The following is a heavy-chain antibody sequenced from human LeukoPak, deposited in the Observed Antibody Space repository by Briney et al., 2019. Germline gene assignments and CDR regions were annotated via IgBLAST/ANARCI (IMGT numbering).Heavy chain of an antibody. CDR3: ARATQWLLDY. V-gene: IGHV3-30*04. CDR2: ISYDGSSK. D-gene: IGHD5-12*01. CDR1: GFTFSSYA. J-gene: IGHJ4*02. Sequence: GGSLRLSCAASGFTFSSYAMHWVRQAPGKGLEWVAVISYDGSSKYYADSVKGRFSISRDNSKNTLYLQMNSLRAEDTAVYYCARATQWLLDYWGQGTLVTVSS.